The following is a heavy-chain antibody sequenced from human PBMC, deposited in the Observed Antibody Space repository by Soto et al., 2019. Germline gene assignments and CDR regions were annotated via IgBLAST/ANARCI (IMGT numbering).Heavy chain of an antibody. CDR3: ARTEWAPGLGALEI. V-gene: IGHV1-3*05. J-gene: IGHJ3*02. Sequence: QVQLVQSGAEEKKPGASVKVSCKASGYTFTSSAINWVRQAPGQRLEWMGWINGGNGITKYSKNLQGRVTISRDTSASIAYLELSCLRSEDTAVYYCARTEWAPGLGALEIWGQGTMVTVSS. CDR2: INGGNGIT. CDR1: GYTFTSSA. D-gene: IGHD1-26*01.